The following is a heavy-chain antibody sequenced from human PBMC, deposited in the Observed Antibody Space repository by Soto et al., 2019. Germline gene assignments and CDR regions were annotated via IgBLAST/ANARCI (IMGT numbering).Heavy chain of an antibody. D-gene: IGHD3-22*01. Sequence: GGSLRLSCAASGFTFSSYAMSWVRQAPGKGLEWVSAISGSGGSTYYADSVKGRFTISRDNSKNTLYLQMNSLRAEDTAVYYCAKTGSMIVVVTPTGARYFDYWGQGTLVTVSS. CDR3: AKTGSMIVVVTPTGARYFDY. J-gene: IGHJ4*02. CDR1: GFTFSSYA. V-gene: IGHV3-23*01. CDR2: ISGSGGST.